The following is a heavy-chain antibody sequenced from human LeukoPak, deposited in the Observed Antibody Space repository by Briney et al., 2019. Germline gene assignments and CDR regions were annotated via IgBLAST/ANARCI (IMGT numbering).Heavy chain of an antibody. V-gene: IGHV1-46*01. CDR3: AREPFSRYSSPQYFDY. CDR2: INPSGGST. Sequence: ASVKVSCKASGYTFTGYYMHWVRQAPGQGLEWMGIINPSGGSTSYAQKFQGRVTMTRDMSTSTVYMELSSLRSEDTAVYYCAREPFSRYSSPQYFDYWGQGTLITVSS. CDR1: GYTFTGYY. D-gene: IGHD6-13*01. J-gene: IGHJ4*02.